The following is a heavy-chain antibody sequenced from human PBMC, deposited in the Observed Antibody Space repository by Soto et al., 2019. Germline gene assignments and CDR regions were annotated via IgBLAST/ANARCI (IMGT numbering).Heavy chain of an antibody. Sequence: PGGSLRLSCAASGFTFSHYGMHWVRQAPGEALEWVALISYDGSNKYYTDSVKGRFTISRDNSKNTPYLQMNSLRAEDTAVYYCARDRYYYDSSGYYSDYWGQGTLVTVSS. V-gene: IGHV3-30*03. CDR3: ARDRYYYDSSGYYSDY. CDR1: GFTFSHYG. D-gene: IGHD3-22*01. J-gene: IGHJ4*02. CDR2: ISYDGSNK.